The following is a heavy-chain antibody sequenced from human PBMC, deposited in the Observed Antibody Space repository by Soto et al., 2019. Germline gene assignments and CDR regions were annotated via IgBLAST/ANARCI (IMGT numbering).Heavy chain of an antibody. CDR2: IYYSGST. CDR1: GGSISSGDYY. J-gene: IGHJ4*02. D-gene: IGHD2-15*01. Sequence: QVQLQESGPGLVKPSQTLSLTCTVSGGSISSGDYYWSWIRQPPGKGLEWIGYIYYSGSTYYNPSLKSRVTTAVDTSKNQFSLKLSSVTAADTAVYYCARVADCSSGRCYFSVDYWGQGTLVTVSS. V-gene: IGHV4-30-4*01. CDR3: ARVADCSSGRCYFSVDY.